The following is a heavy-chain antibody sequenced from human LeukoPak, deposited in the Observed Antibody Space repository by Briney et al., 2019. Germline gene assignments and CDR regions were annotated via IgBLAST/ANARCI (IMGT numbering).Heavy chain of an antibody. CDR1: GGYLSGCH. V-gene: IGHV4-34*01. D-gene: IGHD5-24*01. J-gene: IGHJ4*02. CDR3: AREESRDGYYLYDY. Sequence: SETLSLTCTVYGGYLSGCHWSWIRQPPGKGLEWIGEINHSGSTNYNPSLKSRVTISVDTSKNQFSLKLSSVTAADTAVYYCAREESRDGYYLYDYWGQGTLVTVSS. CDR2: INHSGST.